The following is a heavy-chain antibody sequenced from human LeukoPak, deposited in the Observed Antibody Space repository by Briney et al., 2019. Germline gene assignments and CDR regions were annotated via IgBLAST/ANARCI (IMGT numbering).Heavy chain of an antibody. CDR3: AKKGCSGGSCYNAYYFDY. Sequence: GGSLRLSCAASGLTFSSYGMHWVRQAPGKGLEWVAVISYDGSNKYYADSVKGRFTISRDNSKNTLYLQMNSLRAEDTAVYYCAKKGCSGGSCYNAYYFDYWGQGTLVTVSS. CDR1: GLTFSSYG. J-gene: IGHJ4*02. D-gene: IGHD2-15*01. V-gene: IGHV3-30*18. CDR2: ISYDGSNK.